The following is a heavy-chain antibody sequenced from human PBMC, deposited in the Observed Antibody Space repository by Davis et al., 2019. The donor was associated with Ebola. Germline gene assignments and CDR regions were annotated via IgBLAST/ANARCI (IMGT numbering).Heavy chain of an antibody. CDR1: GFTFSSYS. V-gene: IGHV3-21*01. D-gene: IGHD5-18*01. CDR3: ARGGYSYGYGYYYYGMDV. J-gene: IGHJ6*02. Sequence: GESLKISCAASGFTFSSYSMNWVRQAPGKGPEWVSSISSSSSYIYYADSVKGRFTIPRDNAKNSLYLQMNSLRAEDTAVYYCARGGYSYGYGYYYYGMDVWGQGTTVTVSS. CDR2: ISSSSSYI.